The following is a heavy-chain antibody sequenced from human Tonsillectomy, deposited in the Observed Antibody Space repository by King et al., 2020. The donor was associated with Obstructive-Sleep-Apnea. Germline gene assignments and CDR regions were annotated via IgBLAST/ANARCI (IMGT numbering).Heavy chain of an antibody. CDR1: GGSISSYY. CDR2: IYYSGST. Sequence: VQLQESGPGLVKPSETLSLTCTVSGGSISSYYWSWIRQPPGKGLEWIGYIYYSGSTNYNPSLKSRVTISVDTSKNQFSLTLSSVTAADTAVYYCARQGGNPYFDYWGQGTLVTVSS. CDR3: ARQGGNPYFDY. V-gene: IGHV4-59*08. J-gene: IGHJ4*02. D-gene: IGHD4-23*01.